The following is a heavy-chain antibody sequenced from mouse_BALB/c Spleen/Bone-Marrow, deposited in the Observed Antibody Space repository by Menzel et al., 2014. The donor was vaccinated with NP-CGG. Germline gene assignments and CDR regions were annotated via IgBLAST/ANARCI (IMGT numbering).Heavy chain of an antibody. Sequence: QVHVKQSGAELMKPGASMRISCKATGYTFNTYWIEWIKQRPGHGLEWIGEILPGSVSANFNGGFKGKATFTADTSSNTAPIQLSTLTSEDSAVYYCAIKGTYGMDHLGQGTSVSGYS. CDR2: ILPGSVSA. V-gene: IGHV1-9*01. J-gene: IGHJ4*01. D-gene: IGHD3-3*01. CDR1: GYTFNTYW. CDR3: AIKGTYGMDH.